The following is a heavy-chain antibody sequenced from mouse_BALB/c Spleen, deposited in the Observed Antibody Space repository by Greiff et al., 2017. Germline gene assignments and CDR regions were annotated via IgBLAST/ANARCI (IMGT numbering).Heavy chain of an antibody. Sequence: EVKLMESGGGLVKPGGSLKLSCAASGFTFSSYAMSWVRQTPEKRLEWVASISSGGSTYYPDSVKGRFTISRDNARNILYLQMSSLRSEDTAMYYCARRYGNYRAMDYWGQGTSVTVSS. V-gene: IGHV5-6-5*01. D-gene: IGHD2-1*01. CDR3: ARRYGNYRAMDY. CDR2: ISSGGST. J-gene: IGHJ4*01. CDR1: GFTFSSYA.